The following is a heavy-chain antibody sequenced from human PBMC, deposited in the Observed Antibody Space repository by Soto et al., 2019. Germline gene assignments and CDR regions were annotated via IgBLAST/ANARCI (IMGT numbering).Heavy chain of an antibody. CDR3: ARGVLGDWSDFDI. V-gene: IGHV4-59*01. Sequence: PSETLSLTCTVSGGSNSSYYCSWIRQPPGKGLEWIGYIYYSGSTNYKSSLKSRVTISVDTSKNQFSLKLSSVTAADTAVYYCARGVLGDWSDFDIRGQGTMVTVSS. D-gene: IGHD3-16*01. J-gene: IGHJ3*02. CDR1: GGSNSSYY. CDR2: IYYSGST.